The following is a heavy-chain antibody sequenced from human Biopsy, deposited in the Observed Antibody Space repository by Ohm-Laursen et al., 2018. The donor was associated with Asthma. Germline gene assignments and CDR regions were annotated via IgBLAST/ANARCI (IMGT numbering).Heavy chain of an antibody. V-gene: IGHV4-34*01. CDR1: GGSFSSNY. CDR3: ARGQKSPGDRWFDP. CDR2: THHSGYT. Sequence: PSETLSLTCAVYGGSFSSNYWSWIRQTPGKGLEWLGDTHHSGYTNYNPSLSSRLTLSVDTSKNQFSLRLTSVTAADTALYYCARGQKSPGDRWFDPWGQGTLATVSS. J-gene: IGHJ5*02. D-gene: IGHD7-27*01.